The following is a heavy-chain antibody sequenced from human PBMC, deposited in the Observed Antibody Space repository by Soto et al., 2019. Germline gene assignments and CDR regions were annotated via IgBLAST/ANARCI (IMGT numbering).Heavy chain of an antibody. D-gene: IGHD5-12*01. J-gene: IGHJ6*02. CDR3: VRMGFSVGGYLSYYYYGMDI. Sequence: GESLKISCKGSGYSFTSYWIAWVRQMPGKGLEWMGTIYPGDSDTRYSPSLQGQVTISADNSISTAYLEWSSLKASDTAMYYCVRMGFSVGGYLSYYYYGMDIWGQGTSVPVSS. CDR2: IYPGDSDT. CDR1: GYSFTSYW. V-gene: IGHV5-51*01.